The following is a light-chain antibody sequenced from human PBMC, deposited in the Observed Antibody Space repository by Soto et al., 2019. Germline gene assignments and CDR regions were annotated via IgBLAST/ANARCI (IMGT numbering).Light chain of an antibody. Sequence: DILMTQSPSTLSASVGDRVTITCRASQSISSWLAWYQQKPGKAPKLLSYKASSLESGVPSRFSGSGSGTEITLTISSLQPDDFATYYCQQYNSYSRTFCQGTNVEIK. CDR3: QQYNSYSRT. CDR1: QSISSW. V-gene: IGKV1-5*03. J-gene: IGKJ1*01. CDR2: KAS.